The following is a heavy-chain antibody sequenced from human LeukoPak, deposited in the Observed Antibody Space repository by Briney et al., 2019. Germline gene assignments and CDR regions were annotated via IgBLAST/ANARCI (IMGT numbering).Heavy chain of an antibody. Sequence: GGSLRLSCAASGFTFDGYVMHWVRKPPGKGLEWVSLISGDGTVTYNVDSVKGRFTISRDNSENSLYLQMNSLRSEDTAVYFCVKGGQWLITNWGQGTPVTVSS. CDR3: VKGGQWLITN. D-gene: IGHD6-19*01. J-gene: IGHJ4*02. CDR2: ISGDGTVT. CDR1: GFTFDGYV. V-gene: IGHV3-43*02.